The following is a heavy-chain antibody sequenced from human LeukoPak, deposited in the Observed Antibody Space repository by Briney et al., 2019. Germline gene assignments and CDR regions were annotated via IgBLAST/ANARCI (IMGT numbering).Heavy chain of an antibody. CDR2: INAGNGNT. V-gene: IGHV1-3*01. CDR1: GYTFTSYA. CDR3: ARDRDYGDYPPNSFFDY. D-gene: IGHD4-17*01. Sequence: ASVKVSCKASGYTFTSYAMHWVRQAPGQRLEWMGWINAGNGNTKYSQKFQGRVTITRDTSVSTAYMELSSLRSEDTAVYYCARDRDYGDYPPNSFFDYWGQGTLVTVSS. J-gene: IGHJ4*02.